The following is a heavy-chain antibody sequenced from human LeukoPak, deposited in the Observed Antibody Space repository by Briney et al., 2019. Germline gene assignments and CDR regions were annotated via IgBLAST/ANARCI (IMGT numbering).Heavy chain of an antibody. D-gene: IGHD2-2*01. V-gene: IGHV4-34*01. CDR2: INHSGST. J-gene: IGHJ5*02. CDR3: ARVRYCSSTSCPWGANWFDP. Sequence: PSETLSLTCAVYGGSFSGYYWSWIRQPPGKGLEWIGEINHSGSTIYNPSLKSRVTISVDTSKNQFSLKLSSVTAADTAVYYCARVRYCSSTSCPWGANWFDPWGQGTLVTVSS. CDR1: GGSFSGYY.